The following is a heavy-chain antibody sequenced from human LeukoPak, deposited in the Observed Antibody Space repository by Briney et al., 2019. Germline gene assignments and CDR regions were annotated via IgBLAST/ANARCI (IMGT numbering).Heavy chain of an antibody. D-gene: IGHD3-10*01. CDR1: GFTFSSYG. CDR3: VRDSSILRGPLVTYYFDF. Sequence: PGGSLRLSCAASGFTFSSYGMSWVRQAPGKGLEWVSSISGGGDVTYFADSVKGRFTISRDNSKNTLYLQMNSLRVGDTAVYYCVRDSSILRGPLVTYYFDFWGQGTLVTVSS. CDR2: ISGGGDVT. V-gene: IGHV3-23*01. J-gene: IGHJ4*02.